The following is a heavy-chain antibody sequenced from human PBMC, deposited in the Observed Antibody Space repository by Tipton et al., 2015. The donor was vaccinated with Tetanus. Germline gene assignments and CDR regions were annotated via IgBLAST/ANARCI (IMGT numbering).Heavy chain of an antibody. J-gene: IGHJ5*02. CDR1: GGSINSGTFY. CDR3: SRTAVNWFDP. Sequence: GLVKPSETLSLTCTVSGGSINSGTFYWDWIRQTPGKGLEWIGNIYYNGNTLQNPSPKSRVTMSLDKSKNQFSLKLRSVTAADTAFYYCSRTAVNWFDPWGPGILVTVSS. CDR2: IYYNGNT. D-gene: IGHD2-21*02. V-gene: IGHV4-39*01.